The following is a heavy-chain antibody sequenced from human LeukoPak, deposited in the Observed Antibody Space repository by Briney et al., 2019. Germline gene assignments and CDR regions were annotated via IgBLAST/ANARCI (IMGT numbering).Heavy chain of an antibody. D-gene: IGHD2-15*01. CDR1: GFTFSSYA. CDR2: ISGSGGST. J-gene: IGHJ4*02. CDR3: ANGWSPDY. V-gene: IGHV3-23*01. Sequence: GGSLRLSCAASGFTFSSYAMSWVRQAPGKGLEWVSGISGSGGSTYYADSVKGRFTIFRDNSKNTLYLQMNSLRAEDTAVYHCANGWSPDYWGRGTLVTVSS.